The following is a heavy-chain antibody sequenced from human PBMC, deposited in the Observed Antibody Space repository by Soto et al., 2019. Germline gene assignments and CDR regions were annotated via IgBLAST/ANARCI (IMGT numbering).Heavy chain of an antibody. D-gene: IGHD3-16*01. V-gene: IGHV1-18*01. J-gene: IGHJ4*02. CDR3: ARGGTPIAS. CDR1: GYTFTNFG. Sequence: QVHLVQSGAEVKKPGASVKVSCTASGYTFTNFGISWVRQAPGQGLEWMAWISAYNGNTNYAQKFQGRVTLTTDTATSTADMELGSLRSDDTAVYYCARGGTPIASWGRGTLVTVSS. CDR2: ISAYNGNT.